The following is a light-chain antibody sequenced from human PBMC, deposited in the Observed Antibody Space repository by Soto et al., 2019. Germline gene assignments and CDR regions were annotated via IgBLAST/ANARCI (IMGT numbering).Light chain of an antibody. V-gene: IGKV1-12*01. CDR2: AAS. CDR3: QQPTSFPLT. J-gene: IGKJ4*01. Sequence: DIQMTQSPSFVSASVGDRVTITCRASQGISSWLAWYQHKPGRAPKLLIHAASSLESGVPSRLSCSGSGPPFTLTISTLQPEDFSTYYCQQPTSFPLTFVGSTKFEIK. CDR1: QGISSW.